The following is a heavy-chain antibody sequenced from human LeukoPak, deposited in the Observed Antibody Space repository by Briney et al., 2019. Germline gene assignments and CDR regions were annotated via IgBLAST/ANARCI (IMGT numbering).Heavy chain of an antibody. CDR3: AKGPGAAVGKRYIQH. V-gene: IGHV3-43D*03. CDR2: ISWDSGNT. D-gene: IGHD6-13*01. J-gene: IGHJ1*01. Sequence: GGSLRLSCAASGFNFDDYTMHWVRQAPGKGLEWVSLISWDSGNTYYADSVKGRFTISRDNSKNSLSLQMNSLRAEDTALYYCAKGPGAAVGKRYIQHWGQGTLVTVSS. CDR1: GFNFDDYT.